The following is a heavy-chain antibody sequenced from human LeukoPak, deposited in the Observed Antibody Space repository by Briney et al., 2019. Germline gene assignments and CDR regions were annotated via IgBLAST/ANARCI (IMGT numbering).Heavy chain of an antibody. D-gene: IGHD3-22*01. CDR1: GGSISSSSYY. J-gene: IGHJ4*02. Sequence: PSETLSLTCTVSGGSISSSSYYWGWIRHPPGKGLEWIGSTDYSGSTYYNPSLKSRVTISVDTSKKQFYLKLSSVTAADTAVYYCARDDRYYYDSSGYYYWGQGTLVTVSS. CDR2: TDYSGST. V-gene: IGHV4-39*07. CDR3: ARDDRYYYDSSGYYY.